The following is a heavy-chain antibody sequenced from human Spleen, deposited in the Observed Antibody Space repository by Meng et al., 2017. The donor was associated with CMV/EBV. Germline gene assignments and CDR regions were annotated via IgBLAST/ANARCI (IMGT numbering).Heavy chain of an antibody. CDR3: ARDAESSWIQLWFYFDP. CDR1: VYTFTSYY. V-gene: IGHV1-2*02. Sequence: ASVKVSCKASVYTFTSYYMHWVRQAPGQGLEWMGWINPNSGGTNYAQKFQGRVTMTRDTSISTAYMELSRLRSDDTAVYYCARDAESSWIQLWFYFDPWGQGTLVTVSS. D-gene: IGHD5-18*01. CDR2: INPNSGGT. J-gene: IGHJ5*02.